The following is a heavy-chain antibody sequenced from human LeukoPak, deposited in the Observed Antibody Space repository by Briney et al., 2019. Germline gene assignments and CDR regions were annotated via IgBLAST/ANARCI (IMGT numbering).Heavy chain of an antibody. CDR2: VYSGGST. CDR3: ARGYCTGTNCLVDY. V-gene: IGHV3-53*01. CDR1: GFTVSTNF. Sequence: GGSLRLSCAASGFTVSTNFMNWVRQAPGKGLERVSIVYSGGSTYYADSVKGRFTISRDDSKNTVSLQMDSLRADDTAMYYCARGYCTGTNCLVDYWGQGTLVTVSS. D-gene: IGHD2-8*02. J-gene: IGHJ4*02.